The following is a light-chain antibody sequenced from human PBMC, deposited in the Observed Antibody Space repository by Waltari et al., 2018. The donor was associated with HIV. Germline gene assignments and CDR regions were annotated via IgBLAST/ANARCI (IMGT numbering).Light chain of an antibody. Sequence: QSALTQPPSASGSPGQSVTISCTATGSDVGSQNSVTWYQHHPGKAPKLIIYEVRKRPLGVLDRFSGSMSANTPSLTVSGHQAEDQADYYGSAYAGSYPYVFGTVTRLTVL. CDR2: EVR. CDR1: GSDVGSQNS. J-gene: IGLJ1*01. CDR3: SAYAGSYPYV. V-gene: IGLV2-8*01.